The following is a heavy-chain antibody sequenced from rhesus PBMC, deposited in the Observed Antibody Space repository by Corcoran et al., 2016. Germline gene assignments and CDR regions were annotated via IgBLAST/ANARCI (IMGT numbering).Heavy chain of an antibody. J-gene: IGHJ4*01. CDR3: ARDAIVVVFTALFDY. D-gene: IGHD2-27*01. Sequence: QLQLQESGPGLVKPSETLSLTCAVSGGSISSNYWSWIRQPPGKGLEWIGRISGSGGSTDYNPSLKSLVTISTDTSKNQFSLKLSSVTAADTAVYYCARDAIVVVFTALFDYWCQGVLVTVSS. CDR2: ISGSGGST. CDR1: GGSISSNY. V-gene: IGHV4-173*01.